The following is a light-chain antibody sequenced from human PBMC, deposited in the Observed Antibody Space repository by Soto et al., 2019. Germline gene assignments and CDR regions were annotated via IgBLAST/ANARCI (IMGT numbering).Light chain of an antibody. CDR1: NSDVGSYKY. J-gene: IGLJ3*02. CDR2: EVS. CDR3: ISYAGSNLWV. Sequence: QSALTQSPSASGSPGQSVTISCTGTNSDVGSYKYVSWYQHHPGIATKLMLYEVSKRHSGVPDRFSGSKSGNTASLTVSGLQVEDEADYYCISYAGSNLWVVGGGTKLTVL. V-gene: IGLV2-8*01.